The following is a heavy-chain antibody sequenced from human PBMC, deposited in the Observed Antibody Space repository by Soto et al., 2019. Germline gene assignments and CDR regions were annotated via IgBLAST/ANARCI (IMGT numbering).Heavy chain of an antibody. CDR1: GDSISSLY. V-gene: IGHV4-59*01. Sequence: KPSETLSLTCTVSGDSISSLYWSWIRQPPGKGLEWISYIYYSRSINYKPSLKRRITISVDPSKNQFSLRLSSVTAADTSVYYCAKSLWDTSGWKTDYWGQGTLVTVSS. CDR3: AKSLWDTSGWKTDY. J-gene: IGHJ4*02. CDR2: IYYSRSI. D-gene: IGHD6-19*01.